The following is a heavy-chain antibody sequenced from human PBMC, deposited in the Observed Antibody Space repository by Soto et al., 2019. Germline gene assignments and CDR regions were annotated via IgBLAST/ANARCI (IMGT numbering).Heavy chain of an antibody. V-gene: IGHV1-46*03. CDR2: INPSGGST. Sequence: QVQLVQSGAEVKKPGASVKVSCKASGYTFTSYYMHWVRQAPGQGLEWMGIINPSGGSTSYAQKFQGRVTMTRDTSTSTVYMELSSLRSEDTAVYYCARDENIVVVVAAETYYYYGMDVWGQGTTVTVSS. D-gene: IGHD2-15*01. CDR1: GYTFTSYY. CDR3: ARDENIVVVVAAETYYYYGMDV. J-gene: IGHJ6*02.